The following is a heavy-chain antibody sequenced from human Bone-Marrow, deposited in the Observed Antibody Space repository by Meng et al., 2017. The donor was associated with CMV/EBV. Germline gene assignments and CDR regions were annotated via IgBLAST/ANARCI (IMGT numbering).Heavy chain of an antibody. CDR2: VYYSGST. V-gene: IGHV4-39*01. D-gene: IGHD3-10*01. Sequence: SETLSLTCTVSGGSISSSNYFWGWIRQPPGKGLEWIGSVYYSGSTYQNPSLKSRVIISVDTSKNQFSLRLSSVTTADTAVYYCARAPMVRGVYFDYWGQGTLVTVSS. J-gene: IGHJ4*02. CDR3: ARAPMVRGVYFDY. CDR1: GGSISSSNYF.